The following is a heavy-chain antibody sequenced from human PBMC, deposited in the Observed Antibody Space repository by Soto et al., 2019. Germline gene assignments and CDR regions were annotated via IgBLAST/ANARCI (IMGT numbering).Heavy chain of an antibody. J-gene: IGHJ4*02. CDR3: AHRPPSGLNSSWTYAY. D-gene: IGHD6-13*01. V-gene: IGHV2-5*01. CDR2: IYWNDDK. Sequence: GLDLEWLALIYWNDDKRYSPSLKSRLTITKDTSKKQVVLRMTDMDPVDTATYYCAHRPPSGLNSSWTYAYWGQGILITVSS.